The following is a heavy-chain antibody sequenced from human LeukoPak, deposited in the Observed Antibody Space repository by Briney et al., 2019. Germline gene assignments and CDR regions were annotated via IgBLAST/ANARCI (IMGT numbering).Heavy chain of an antibody. CDR3: ARQSYGSSYYFDY. Sequence: ASVTVSFTSSAYTFNDYYIHWVRQAPGQGLEWMGWVNPNTGTTNYAQKFQVRVTLTRDTSISTAYMELSSLTSDDTAVYYCARQSYGSSYYFDYWGQGTLVTVSS. CDR2: VNPNTGTT. CDR1: AYTFNDYY. D-gene: IGHD6-6*01. J-gene: IGHJ4*02. V-gene: IGHV1-2*02.